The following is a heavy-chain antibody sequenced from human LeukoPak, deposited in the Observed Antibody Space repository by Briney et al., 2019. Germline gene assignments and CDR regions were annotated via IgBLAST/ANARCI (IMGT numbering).Heavy chain of an antibody. J-gene: IGHJ5*02. V-gene: IGHV3-64D*06. D-gene: IGHD5-12*01. CDR2: ISTNENNT. Sequence: PGGSLRLSCSASGFTLSSYAMQWVRQAPGMGLEYVSAISTNENNTYYADSVKDRFTISRDNSNNTLHLQMSSLRAEDTAVYYCVRVRYSGYDSWGQGTLVIVSS. CDR1: GFTLSSYA. CDR3: VRVRYSGYDS.